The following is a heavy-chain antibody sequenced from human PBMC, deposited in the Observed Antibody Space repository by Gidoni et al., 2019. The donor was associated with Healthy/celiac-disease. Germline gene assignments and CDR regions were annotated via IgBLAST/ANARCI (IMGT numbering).Heavy chain of an antibody. CDR3: ANRDY. CDR1: GFTLDDFA. J-gene: IGHJ4*02. V-gene: IGHV3-9*01. CDR2: ISWNSGSI. Sequence: DVPLVASGGGLLQPGRSLILSCAASGFTLDDFAMHWVRQAPGKGLEWVSGISWNSGSIGYADSVKGRFTISRDNAKNSLYLQMNSLRAEDTALYYCANRDYWGQGTLVTVSS.